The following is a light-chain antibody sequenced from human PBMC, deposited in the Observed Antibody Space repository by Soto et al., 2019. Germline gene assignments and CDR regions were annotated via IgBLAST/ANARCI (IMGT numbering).Light chain of an antibody. J-gene: IGKJ3*01. CDR2: DAS. CDR1: QSVSSY. CDR3: QQRSNWLFT. V-gene: IGKV3-11*01. Sequence: DIVLTQSPATLSLSPGERATLSCRASQSVSSYLAWYQQKPGQAPRLLIYDASNRATGIPARFSGSGSGTDFTLTISSLEPEDFAFYYCQQRSNWLFTFGPGTKVD.